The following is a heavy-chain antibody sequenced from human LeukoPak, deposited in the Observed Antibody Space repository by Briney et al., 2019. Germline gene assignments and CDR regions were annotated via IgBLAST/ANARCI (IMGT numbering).Heavy chain of an antibody. J-gene: IGHJ4*02. CDR3: AKAGRYYGSVSYRDFDY. CDR2: ISGSGGST. D-gene: IGHD3-10*01. CDR1: GFTFSSYA. Sequence: GGSLRLSCAASGFTFSSYAMSWVRQAPVKGLERVSAISGSGGSTYYADSVKGRFTISRDNSKNTLYLQMNSLRAEDTAVYYCAKAGRYYGSVSYRDFDYWGQGTLATVSS. V-gene: IGHV3-23*01.